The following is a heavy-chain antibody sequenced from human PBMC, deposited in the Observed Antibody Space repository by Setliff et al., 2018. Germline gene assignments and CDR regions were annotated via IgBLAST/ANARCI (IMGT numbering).Heavy chain of an antibody. CDR1: GASIISDSYY. J-gene: IGHJ6*03. Sequence: TSETLSLTCTVSGASIISDSYYWGWIRQPPGKGLEWIGTVHYSGDTYYNPSLESRITISVDASKNQFSLSLSSVTAADTAVYYCARQTADTFHYYYMDVWGKGTTVTVS. D-gene: IGHD6-19*01. CDR2: VHYSGDT. V-gene: IGHV4-39*01. CDR3: ARQTADTFHYYYMDV.